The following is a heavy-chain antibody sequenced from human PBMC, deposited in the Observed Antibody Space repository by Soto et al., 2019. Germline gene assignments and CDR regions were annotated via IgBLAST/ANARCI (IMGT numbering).Heavy chain of an antibody. CDR3: ARDLQADY. Sequence: GASVKVSCEGSGYTFTSYGISWVRQAPGQGLEWMGWISAYNGNTKYSQKFQGRVTITRDTSASTAYMGLSSLRSEDTAVYYCARDLQADYWGQGTLVTVSS. J-gene: IGHJ4*02. CDR1: GYTFTSYG. V-gene: IGHV1-18*01. CDR2: ISAYNGNT.